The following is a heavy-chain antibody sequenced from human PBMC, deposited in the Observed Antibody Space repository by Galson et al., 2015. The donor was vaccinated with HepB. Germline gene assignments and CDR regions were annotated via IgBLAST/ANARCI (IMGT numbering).Heavy chain of an antibody. CDR2: IYPDDSTV. CDR1: GYTFGHYW. D-gene: IGHD5-12*01. J-gene: IGHJ4*02. Sequence: QSGAEVKKPGESLKISCRGSGYTFGHYWIGWVRQMPGKGLEWMGIIYPDDSTVRYSPSLQGQVTISADKSTATAYLEWSSLKASDTAMYYCAKYSGYVGYWGQGTLVTVSS. CDR3: AKYSGYVGY. V-gene: IGHV5-51*01.